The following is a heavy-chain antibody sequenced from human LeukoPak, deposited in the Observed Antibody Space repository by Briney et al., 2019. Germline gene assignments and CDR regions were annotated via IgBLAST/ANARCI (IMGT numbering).Heavy chain of an antibody. V-gene: IGHV3-15*01. CDR2: IKSKNDGGTR. D-gene: IGHD4-17*01. J-gene: IGHJ5*02. CDR3: TTYGDYEGLSDH. Sequence: GVSLRLSCGACGFTFSNPGMMCVRRAPGKGVEWVGRIKSKNDGGTREYGEAVQDRFTISRDDSKNTLYLQMNSLKHDDTGVYYCTTYGDYEGLSDHWGQGTLVSVSS. CDR1: GFTFSNPG.